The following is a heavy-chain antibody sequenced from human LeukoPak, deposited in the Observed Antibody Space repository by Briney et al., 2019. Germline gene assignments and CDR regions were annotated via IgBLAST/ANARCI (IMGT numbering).Heavy chain of an antibody. CDR3: ARHLVVRYYYYGMDV. D-gene: IGHD2-15*01. CDR1: GYSFTSYW. Sequence: GESLKISCKGSGYSFTSYWIGWVRQMPGKGLEWVGIIYPGDSDTRYSPSFQGQVTISADKSISTAYLQWSSLKASDTAIYYCARHLVVRYYYYGMDVWGQGTTVTVSS. V-gene: IGHV5-51*01. CDR2: IYPGDSDT. J-gene: IGHJ6*02.